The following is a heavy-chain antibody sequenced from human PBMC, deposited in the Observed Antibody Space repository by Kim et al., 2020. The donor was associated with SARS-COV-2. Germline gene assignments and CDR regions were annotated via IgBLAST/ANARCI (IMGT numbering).Heavy chain of an antibody. Sequence: AAPVKGRFTISRDDSKSTLYLQMNSLKTEDTAVYYCTTDFDTAMVRWFDPWGQGTLVTVSS. CDR3: TTDFDTAMVRWFDP. V-gene: IGHV3-15*01. J-gene: IGHJ5*02. D-gene: IGHD5-18*01.